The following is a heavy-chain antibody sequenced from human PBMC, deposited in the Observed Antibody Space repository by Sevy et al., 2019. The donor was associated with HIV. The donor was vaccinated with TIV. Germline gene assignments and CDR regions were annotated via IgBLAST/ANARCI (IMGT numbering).Heavy chain of an antibody. CDR3: TTALAGSYGWFDP. V-gene: IGHV3-15*01. D-gene: IGHD1-26*01. CDR2: IKSKTDGGTT. J-gene: IGHJ5*02. CDR1: GFTFSNAW. Sequence: GGCLRLSCAASGFTFSNAWMSWVRQAPGKGLEWVGRIKSKTDGGTTDYAAPVKGRFTISRDDSKNTLYLQMNSLKTEDTAVYYCTTALAGSYGWFDPWGQGTLVTVSS.